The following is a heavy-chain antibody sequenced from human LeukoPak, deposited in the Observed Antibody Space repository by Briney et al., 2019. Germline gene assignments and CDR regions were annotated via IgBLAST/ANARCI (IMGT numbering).Heavy chain of an antibody. V-gene: IGHV3-11*01. CDR2: ISSSGSTI. J-gene: IGHJ4*02. CDR3: AKDNRYDILTSFDY. D-gene: IGHD3-9*01. Sequence: GGSLRLSCAASGFTFSDYYMSWIRQAPGKGLEWVSYISSSGSTIYYADSVKGRFTISRDNSKNTLYLQMNSLRAEDTAVYYCAKDNRYDILTSFDYWGQGTLVTVSS. CDR1: GFTFSDYY.